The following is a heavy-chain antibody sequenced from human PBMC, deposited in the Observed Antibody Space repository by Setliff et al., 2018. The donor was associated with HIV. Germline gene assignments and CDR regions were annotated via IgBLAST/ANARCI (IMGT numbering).Heavy chain of an antibody. CDR1: GYRFTGFA. CDR3: ARSLREYSYGSPDY. J-gene: IGHJ4*02. Sequence: GASVKVSCKASGYRFTGFAIHWVRQAPGQRFEWMGWINAGTGNTKYSQKFQDRVTISRDIHVKTAYMELSSLRSEDTAIYYCARSLREYSYGSPDYWGPGTVVTVSS. D-gene: IGHD5-18*01. CDR2: INAGTGNT. V-gene: IGHV1-3*01.